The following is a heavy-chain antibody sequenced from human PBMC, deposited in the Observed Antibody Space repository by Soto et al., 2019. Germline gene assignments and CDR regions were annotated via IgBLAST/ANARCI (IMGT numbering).Heavy chain of an antibody. V-gene: IGHV3-64D*08. CDR3: VKGGHTSGYHFDY. D-gene: IGHD5-18*01. CDR1: GFIFSDYS. J-gene: IGHJ4*02. CDR2: ISGNGGST. Sequence: GGSLSLSCSASGFIFSDYSMHWVRQAPGKGLEYVSGISGNGGSTFYAASVKGTFTLSRDNSKNTLNLQMTSLRPEDTAVYYYVKGGHTSGYHFDYWGQGALVTVSS.